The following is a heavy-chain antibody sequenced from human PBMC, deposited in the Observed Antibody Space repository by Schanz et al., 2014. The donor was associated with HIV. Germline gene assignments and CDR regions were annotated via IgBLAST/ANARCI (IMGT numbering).Heavy chain of an antibody. J-gene: IGHJ5*02. CDR1: GGTLSNYA. D-gene: IGHD4-4*01. CDR3: VREKTTLNWFDP. V-gene: IGHV1-69*01. CDR2: IMPKFGTE. Sequence: QVQLVQSGAEVKKTGSPVKVSCKAFGGTLSNYAISWVRQAPGQGLEWLGLIMPKFGTENYAQKYQGRVTLTADATTAYMDLSSLKFEDTAVYYCVREKTTLNWFDPWGQGTLVTVSS.